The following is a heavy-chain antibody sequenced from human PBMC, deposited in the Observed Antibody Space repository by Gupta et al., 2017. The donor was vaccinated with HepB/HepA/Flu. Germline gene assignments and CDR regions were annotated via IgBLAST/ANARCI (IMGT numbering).Heavy chain of an antibody. CDR3: ARRITMGRGVNYWYFDL. D-gene: IGHD3-10*01. CDR1: GGSISSSSYY. CDR2: IYYSGST. Sequence: QLQLQESGPGLVKPSETLSLTCTVSGGSISSSSYYWGWLRQPPGKGLEWIGSIYYSGSTYYNPSLKSRVTISVDTSKNQFSLKLSSVTAADTAVYYCARRITMGRGVNYWYFDLWGRGTLVTVSS. V-gene: IGHV4-39*01. J-gene: IGHJ2*01.